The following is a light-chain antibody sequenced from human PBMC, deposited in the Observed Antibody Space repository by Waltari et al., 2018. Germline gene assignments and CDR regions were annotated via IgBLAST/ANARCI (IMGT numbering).Light chain of an antibody. CDR2: AAS. V-gene: IGKV1-33*01. Sequence: DIQMTQSTSSLSASVGDRVTITCQASQDISNYLNWYQQKPGKAPKLLIYAASNLETGVPSRFSGSGSGTDFTFTISSLQPEDIATYYCQQYDNLPGGTFGPGTKVDIK. CDR3: QQYDNLPGGT. J-gene: IGKJ3*01. CDR1: QDISNY.